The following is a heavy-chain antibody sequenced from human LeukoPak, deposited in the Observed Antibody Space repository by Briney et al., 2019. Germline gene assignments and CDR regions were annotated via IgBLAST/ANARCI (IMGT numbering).Heavy chain of an antibody. D-gene: IGHD3-22*01. J-gene: IGHJ3*02. Sequence: GASVKVSCKASGYTFTGYYMHWVRQAPGRGLEWMGRINPNSGGTNYAQKFQGRVTMTRDTSISTAYMELSRLRSDDTAVYYCARDYYYDSSGYYPLDAFDIWGQGTMVTVSS. CDR1: GYTFTGYY. CDR3: ARDYYYDSSGYYPLDAFDI. V-gene: IGHV1-2*06. CDR2: INPNSGGT.